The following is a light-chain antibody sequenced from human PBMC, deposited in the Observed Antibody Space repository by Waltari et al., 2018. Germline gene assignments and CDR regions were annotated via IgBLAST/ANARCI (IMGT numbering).Light chain of an antibody. J-gene: IGKJ2*01. CDR3: QQYYDTPYT. V-gene: IGKV4-1*01. Sequence: EIVLTQSPGTLSLSPGERATLSCRASQTVSKNYLAWYQQKPGQAPKLLIYWASTRESGVPDRFSGSGSGTDFTLTISSLQAEDVAVYYCQQYYDTPYTFGQGTKLEIK. CDR2: WAS. CDR1: QTVSKNY.